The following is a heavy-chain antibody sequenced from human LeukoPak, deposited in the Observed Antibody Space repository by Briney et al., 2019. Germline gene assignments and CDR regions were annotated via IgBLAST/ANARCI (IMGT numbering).Heavy chain of an antibody. CDR2: ISNSGST. D-gene: IGHD3-10*01. J-gene: IGHJ4*02. CDR1: GGSISSNL. V-gene: IGHV4-59*01. CDR3: ARDKSLRGNWFGNDY. Sequence: SETLSLTCTVSGGSISSNLWSWIRQSPGKGPEWIGYISNSGSTNYNPSLRSRVTISLDTSKNQFSLRLSFVTAADTAVYYCARDKSLRGNWFGNDYWGQGTLVTVSS.